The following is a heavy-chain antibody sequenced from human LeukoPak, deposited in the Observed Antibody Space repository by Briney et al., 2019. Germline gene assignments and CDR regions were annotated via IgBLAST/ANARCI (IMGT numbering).Heavy chain of an antibody. D-gene: IGHD6-19*01. V-gene: IGHV4-59*01. Sequence: SETLSLTCAVSGGSIGNYYWSWIRQPPGKGLEWIGYIYYSGSTNYNPSLKSRVTISVDTSKNQFSLKLSSVTAADTAVYYCARGAGIAVAGILNWFDPWGQGTLVTVSS. CDR2: IYYSGST. CDR1: GGSIGNYY. CDR3: ARGAGIAVAGILNWFDP. J-gene: IGHJ5*02.